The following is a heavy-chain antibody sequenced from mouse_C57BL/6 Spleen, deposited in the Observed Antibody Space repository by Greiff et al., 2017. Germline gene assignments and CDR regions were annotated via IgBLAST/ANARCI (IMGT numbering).Heavy chain of an antibody. CDR2: IYPGDGDT. Sequence: VQLQESGAELVKPGASVKISCKASGYAFSSYWMNWVKQRPGKGLEWIGQIYPGDGDTNYNGKFKGKATLTADKSSSTAYMQLSSLTSEDSAVYFCARYGYYGSSSDYFDYWGQGTTLTVSS. CDR3: ARYGYYGSSSDYFDY. CDR1: GYAFSSYW. D-gene: IGHD1-1*01. J-gene: IGHJ2*01. V-gene: IGHV1-80*01.